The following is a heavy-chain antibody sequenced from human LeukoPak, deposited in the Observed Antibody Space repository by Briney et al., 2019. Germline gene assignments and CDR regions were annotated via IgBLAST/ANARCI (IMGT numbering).Heavy chain of an antibody. Sequence: SETLSLTCTASGGSISSYYWSWIRQPPGKGLEWIGYIYYSGSTNYNPSLKSRVTISVDTSKNQFSLKLSSVTAADTAVYYCARHLTMVRGVVAYYYGMDVWGQGTTVTVSS. J-gene: IGHJ6*02. D-gene: IGHD3-10*01. CDR1: GGSISSYY. CDR2: IYYSGST. CDR3: ARHLTMVRGVVAYYYGMDV. V-gene: IGHV4-59*08.